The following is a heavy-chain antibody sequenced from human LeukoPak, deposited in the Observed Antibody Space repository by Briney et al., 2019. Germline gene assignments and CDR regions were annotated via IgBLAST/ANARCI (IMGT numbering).Heavy chain of an antibody. V-gene: IGHV1-69*13. Sequence: GASVKVSCKASGGTFSSYAISWVRQAPGQGLEWMGGVIPIFGTANYAQKFQGRVTITADESTSTAYMELSSLRSEDTAVYYCARGQRGSSGPKDAFDIWGQGTMVTVSS. CDR3: ARGQRGSSGPKDAFDI. CDR2: VIPIFGTA. CDR1: GGTFSSYA. D-gene: IGHD6-19*01. J-gene: IGHJ3*02.